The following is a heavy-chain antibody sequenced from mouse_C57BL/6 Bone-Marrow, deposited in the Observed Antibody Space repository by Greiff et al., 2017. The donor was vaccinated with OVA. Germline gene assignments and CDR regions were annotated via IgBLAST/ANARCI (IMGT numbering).Heavy chain of an antibody. CDR2: IDPSDSYT. J-gene: IGHJ2*01. Sequence: VQLQQSGAELVMPGASVKLSCKASGYTFTSYWMHWVKQRPGQGLEWIGEIDPSDSYTNYNQKFKGKSTLTVDKSSSTAYMQLSSLTSEDSAVYYCARSRYYGPEVGYFDYWGKGTTLTVSS. V-gene: IGHV1-69*01. CDR3: ARSRYYGPEVGYFDY. D-gene: IGHD1-1*02. CDR1: GYTFTSYW.